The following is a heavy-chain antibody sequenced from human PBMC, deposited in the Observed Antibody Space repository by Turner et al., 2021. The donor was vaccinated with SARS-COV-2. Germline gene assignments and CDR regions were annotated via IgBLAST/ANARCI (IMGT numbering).Heavy chain of an antibody. J-gene: IGHJ4*02. CDR1: GFTFSSYA. D-gene: IGHD5-18*01. CDR3: ARDREGGNTPREFDY. V-gene: IGHV3-23*01. CDR2: ISGSGGST. Sequence: EVQLLESGGGLVQPGGSLRLSCAASGFTFSSYAMSWVRQAPGKGLEWVSAISGSGGSTYYADSVKGRFTISRDNSKNTLYLQMNSLRVEDTAIYYCARDREGGNTPREFDYWGQGTLVTVSS.